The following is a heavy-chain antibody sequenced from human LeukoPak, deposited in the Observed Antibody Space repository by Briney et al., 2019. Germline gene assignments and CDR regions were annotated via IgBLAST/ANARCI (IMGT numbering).Heavy chain of an antibody. V-gene: IGHV1-2*02. J-gene: IGHJ4*02. Sequence: ASVKVSCKASGYTFTGYYMHWVRQAPGQGLEWMGWINPNSGGTNYAQKFQGRVTMTRDTSISTAYMELSRLRSDDTAVYYCARDPRYDFWSGYYTGVDYWGQGTLVTVSS. CDR2: INPNSGGT. CDR3: ARDPRYDFWSGYYTGVDY. CDR1: GYTFTGYY. D-gene: IGHD3-3*01.